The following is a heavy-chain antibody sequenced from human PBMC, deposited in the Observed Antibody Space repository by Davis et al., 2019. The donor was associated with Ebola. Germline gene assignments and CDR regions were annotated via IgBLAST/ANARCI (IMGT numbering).Heavy chain of an antibody. CDR1: GFTFSSYW. CDR3: AREKNWNPAYYYYGMDV. Sequence: GGSLRLSCAASGFTFSSYWMSWVRQAPGKGLEWVANIKQDGSEKYYVDSVKGRFTISRDNSKNTLYLQMNSLRAEDTAVYYCAREKNWNPAYYYYGMDVWGQGTTVTASS. J-gene: IGHJ6*02. V-gene: IGHV3-7*01. D-gene: IGHD1-1*01. CDR2: IKQDGSEK.